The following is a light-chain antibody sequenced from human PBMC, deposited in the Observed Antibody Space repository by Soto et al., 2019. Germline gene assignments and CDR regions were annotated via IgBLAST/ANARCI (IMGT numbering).Light chain of an antibody. Sequence: NFMLTQPHSVSESPGKTVTISCTRSSGSIASNYVQWYQQRPGSSPTTVIYEDNQRPSGVPDQFSGSIDSSSNSASLTISGLETEDEVDYYCQSYDATNQVFGGGTKLTVL. J-gene: IGLJ3*02. CDR1: SGSIASNY. CDR2: EDN. V-gene: IGLV6-57*01. CDR3: QSYDATNQV.